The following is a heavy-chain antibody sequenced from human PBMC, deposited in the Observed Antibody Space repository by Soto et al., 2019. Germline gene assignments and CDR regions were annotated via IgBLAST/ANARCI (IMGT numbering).Heavy chain of an antibody. CDR2: INPANGNT. V-gene: IGHV1-3*05. CDR1: GYTFTAYA. CDR3: TRSAISPYGGLIGPFDY. D-gene: IGHD3-16*02. Sequence: QVQLAQSGAEERKPGASVKVSCEATGYTFTAYAMHWVRQAPGQRLEWMGWINPANGNTKYAQKFQGRLTITSDTSATTADLILKSLPSEDTAMYYCTRSAISPYGGLIGPFDYWGQGNLVTVSS. J-gene: IGHJ4*02.